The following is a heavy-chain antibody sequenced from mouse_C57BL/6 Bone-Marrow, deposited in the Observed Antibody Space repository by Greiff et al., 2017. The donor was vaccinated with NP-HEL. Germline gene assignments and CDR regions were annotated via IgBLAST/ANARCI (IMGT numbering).Heavy chain of an antibody. CDR1: GYTFTDYY. V-gene: IGHV1-19*01. CDR3: ARDYYGSSYWYFDV. Sequence: EVQLQQSGPVLVKPGASVKMSCKASGYTFTDYYMNWVKQSHGKSLEWIGVINPYNGGTSYTQKFKGKATLTVDKSSSTAYMELNSLTSEDSAVYYCARDYYGSSYWYFDVWGTGTTVTVSS. D-gene: IGHD1-1*01. J-gene: IGHJ1*03. CDR2: INPYNGGT.